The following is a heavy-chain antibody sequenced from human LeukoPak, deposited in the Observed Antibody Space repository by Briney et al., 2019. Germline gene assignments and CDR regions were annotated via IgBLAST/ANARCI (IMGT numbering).Heavy chain of an antibody. V-gene: IGHV4-59*01. CDR3: ASTYYDFWSGYYDY. J-gene: IGHJ4*02. Sequence: SETLSLTCTVSGGSISSYYWSWIRQPPGKGLEWIGYIYYSGSTNYDPSLKSRVTISVDTSKNQFSLKLSSVTAADTAVYYCASTYYDFWSGYYDYWGQGTLVTVSS. CDR1: GGSISSYY. D-gene: IGHD3-3*01. CDR2: IYYSGST.